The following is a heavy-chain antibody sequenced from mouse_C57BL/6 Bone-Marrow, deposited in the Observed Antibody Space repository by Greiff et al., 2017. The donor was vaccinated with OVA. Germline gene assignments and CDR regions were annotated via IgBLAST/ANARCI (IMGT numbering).Heavy chain of an antibody. CDR3: TTNWDWYFDV. D-gene: IGHD4-1*02. Sequence: QVQLQQSGAELVKPGASVKISCKASGYTFTDYYINWVKQRPGQGLEWIGKIGPGSGSTYYNEKFKGKATLTADKSSSTAYMQLSSLTSEDTAVYYCTTNWDWYFDVWGTGTTVTVSS. V-gene: IGHV1-77*01. J-gene: IGHJ1*03. CDR2: IGPGSGST. CDR1: GYTFTDYY.